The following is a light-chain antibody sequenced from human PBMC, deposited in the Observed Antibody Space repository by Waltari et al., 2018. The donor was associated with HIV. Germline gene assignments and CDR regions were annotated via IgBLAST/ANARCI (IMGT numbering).Light chain of an antibody. J-gene: IGLJ2*01. CDR1: SSDVGGHNY. Sequence: QSALTQPPSASGSPGQSVTISCTGTSSDVGGHNYVSWYQQHPAKSPKLIIYEVTQRPSGVPDRFSGSRSGNTASLTVSGLQPEDEAHYHCSSYAGSGNYVLFGGGTKLTVL. V-gene: IGLV2-8*01. CDR2: EVT. CDR3: SSYAGSGNYVL.